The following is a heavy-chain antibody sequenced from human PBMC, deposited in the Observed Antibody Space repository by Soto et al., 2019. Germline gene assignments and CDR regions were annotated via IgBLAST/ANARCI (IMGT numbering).Heavy chain of an antibody. CDR3: ASYSSGWDPGY. CDR2: IKQDGSEK. Sequence: LRLSCAASGFTFSSYWMSWVRQAPGKGLEWVANIKQDGSEKYYVDSVKGRFTISRDNAKNSLYLQMNSLGAEDTAVYYCASYSSGWDPGYWGQGTLVTVSS. J-gene: IGHJ4*02. D-gene: IGHD6-19*01. V-gene: IGHV3-7*01. CDR1: GFTFSSYW.